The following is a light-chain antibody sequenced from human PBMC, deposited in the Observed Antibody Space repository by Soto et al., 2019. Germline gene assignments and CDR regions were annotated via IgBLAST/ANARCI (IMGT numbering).Light chain of an antibody. V-gene: IGKV3-11*01. CDR1: QSVSNY. CDR3: QHRNNRPFS. CDR2: DAS. J-gene: IGKJ3*01. Sequence: EIVLTQSPATLSLSPGERATLSCRASQSVSNYLAWYQQRPGQAPRLLIYDASNRATGIPARFSGSGSGTDFTLTISGLAPEDFAIYYCQHRNNRPFSFGPGTKVDIK.